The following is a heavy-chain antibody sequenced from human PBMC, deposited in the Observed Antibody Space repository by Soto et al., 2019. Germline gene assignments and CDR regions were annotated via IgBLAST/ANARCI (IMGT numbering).Heavy chain of an antibody. CDR1: GGSIISAGDS. J-gene: IGHJ4*02. CDR2: SYHSGSS. V-gene: IGHV4-30-2*06. Sequence: TCSVAGGSIISAGDSWGWVRQSPGKGLEWIGYSYHSGSSYYNPSLQSRVTISVDRSKAQFYLTLTSVTAEDTAVYYCALNYYDSSGSFDYWGQGTLVTVSS. D-gene: IGHD3-22*01. CDR3: ALNYYDSSGSFDY.